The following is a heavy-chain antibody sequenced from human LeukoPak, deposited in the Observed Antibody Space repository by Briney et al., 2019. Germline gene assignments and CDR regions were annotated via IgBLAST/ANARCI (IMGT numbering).Heavy chain of an antibody. CDR3: ARDPHYYGSGSLGYWFDP. V-gene: IGHV3-74*01. Sequence: PGGSLRPSCAASGFTFSSYWMHWVRQAPGKGLVWVSRINSDGSSTSYADSVKGRFTISRDNAKNTLYLQMNSLRAEDAAVYYCARDPHYYGSGSLGYWFDPWGQGTLVTVSS. J-gene: IGHJ5*02. D-gene: IGHD3-10*01. CDR1: GFTFSSYW. CDR2: INSDGSST.